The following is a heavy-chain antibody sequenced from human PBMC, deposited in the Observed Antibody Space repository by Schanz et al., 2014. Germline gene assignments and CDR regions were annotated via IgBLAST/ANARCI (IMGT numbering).Heavy chain of an antibody. V-gene: IGHV1-2*04. CDR1: GYTFSDSY. D-gene: IGHD3-22*01. CDR3: AREVGLYDRGWFDP. Sequence: QEQLVQSGAEVRKPGASVKVSCKASGYTFSDSYVHWVRQAPGQGLEWMGWINPDSGDTNFAQKFQGWVTMTRDKSITTAYMEVSRLRSEDTAVYYCAREVGLYDRGWFDPWGQGTLVTVSS. J-gene: IGHJ5*02. CDR2: INPDSGDT.